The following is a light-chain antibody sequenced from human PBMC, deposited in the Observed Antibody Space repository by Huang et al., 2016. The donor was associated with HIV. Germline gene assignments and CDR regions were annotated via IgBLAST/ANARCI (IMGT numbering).Light chain of an antibody. J-gene: IGKJ5*01. CDR3: MQALQTPRT. Sequence: DIVMTQSPLSLPVTPGEPASISCRSSQSLLHSNGYNYLDWYLQKPGQSPQLLIYWGSNRASGVPDRFSGSGSVTGFTRKISRVEAEDVGVYFCMQALQTPRTFGQGTRLEIK. V-gene: IGKV2-28*01. CDR2: WGS. CDR1: QSLLHSNGYNY.